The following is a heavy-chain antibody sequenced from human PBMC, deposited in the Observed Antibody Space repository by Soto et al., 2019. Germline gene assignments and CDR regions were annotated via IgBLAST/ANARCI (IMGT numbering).Heavy chain of an antibody. J-gene: IGHJ4*02. CDR3: ARIPWYDFWSGYPKPYYFDY. Sequence: ASVKVSCKASGYIFTAYSMHWVRQAPGQGLEWLGWINPNSGDTIYAQKFQGRVTMTRDTSISTAYMELSRLRSDDTAVYYCARIPWYDFWSGYPKPYYFDYWGQGTLVTVSS. CDR1: GYIFTAYS. CDR2: INPNSGDT. D-gene: IGHD3-3*01. V-gene: IGHV1-2*02.